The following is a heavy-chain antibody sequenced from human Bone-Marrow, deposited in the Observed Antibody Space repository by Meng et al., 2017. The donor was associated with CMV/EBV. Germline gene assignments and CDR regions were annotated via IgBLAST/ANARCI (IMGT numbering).Heavy chain of an antibody. D-gene: IGHD3-10*01. J-gene: IGHJ4*02. Sequence: SETLSLTCAVSHGSISSGNWWSWVRQSPGKGLEWIGEIHHSGRSNYNPSLKTRVAISVDNSKNHFSLELSSVTAADTAVYYCARGLVSGAKATFFDYWGQGTLVTVSS. CDR1: HGSISSGNW. CDR3: ARGLVSGAKATFFDY. V-gene: IGHV4-4*02. CDR2: IHHSGRS.